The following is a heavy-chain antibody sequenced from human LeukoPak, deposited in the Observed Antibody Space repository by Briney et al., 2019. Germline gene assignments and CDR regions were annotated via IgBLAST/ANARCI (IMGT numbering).Heavy chain of an antibody. Sequence: IPSETLSLTCAVYGGSFSGYYWSWIRQPPGKGLEWIGEINHSGSTNYNPSLKSRVTISVDTSKNQFSLKLSSVTAADTAVYYCASKGGIQLSHYYYYGMDVWGQGTTVTVSS. CDR1: GGSFSGYY. CDR3: ASKGGIQLSHYYYYGMDV. D-gene: IGHD5-18*01. V-gene: IGHV4-34*01. CDR2: INHSGST. J-gene: IGHJ6*02.